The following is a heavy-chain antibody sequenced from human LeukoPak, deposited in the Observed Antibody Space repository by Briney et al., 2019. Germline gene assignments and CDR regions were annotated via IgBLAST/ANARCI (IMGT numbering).Heavy chain of an antibody. CDR3: ARSYSYVAPDY. CDR1: GFTLSSYS. V-gene: IGHV3-21*01. CDR2: ISSSRSYI. J-gene: IGHJ4*02. D-gene: IGHD5-18*01. Sequence: GGSLRLSCAASGFTLSSYSMNWVRQAPGKGLEWVSSISSSRSYIYYADSVKGRFTISRDNAKNSLYLQMNSLRAEDTAVYYCARSYSYVAPDYWGQGTLVTVSS.